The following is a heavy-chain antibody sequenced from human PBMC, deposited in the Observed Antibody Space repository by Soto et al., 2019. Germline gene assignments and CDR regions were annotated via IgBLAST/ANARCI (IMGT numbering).Heavy chain of an antibody. CDR3: ARDYGDYGSDY. D-gene: IGHD4-17*01. Sequence: EVQLVESGGGLVQPGGSLRLSCAASGFIFSSYTMIWVRQAPGKGLEWVSYISSSSRTIYYADSVRGRLTISRDNAKNSLYLQMNSLRGEDTAVYYCARDYGDYGSDYWGQGTLVTVSS. J-gene: IGHJ4*02. CDR1: GFIFSSYT. CDR2: ISSSSRTI. V-gene: IGHV3-48*01.